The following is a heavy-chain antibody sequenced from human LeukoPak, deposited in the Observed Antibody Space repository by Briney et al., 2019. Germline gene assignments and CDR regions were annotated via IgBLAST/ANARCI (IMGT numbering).Heavy chain of an antibody. CDR3: AKDGDRWLSNFDY. CDR1: GFTFSSYW. CDR2: TSGSGGSP. D-gene: IGHD3-22*01. V-gene: IGHV3-23*01. Sequence: GGSLRLSCAASGFTFSSYWMSWVRQAPGKGLEWVSATSGSGGSPYYADSVKGRFTISRDNSKNTLYLQMNSLRAEDTAVYYCAKDGDRWLSNFDYWGQGTLVTVSS. J-gene: IGHJ4*02.